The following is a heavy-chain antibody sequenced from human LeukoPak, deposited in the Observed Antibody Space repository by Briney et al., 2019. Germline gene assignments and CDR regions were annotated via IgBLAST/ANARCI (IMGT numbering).Heavy chain of an antibody. D-gene: IGHD1-26*01. J-gene: IGHJ3*01. Sequence: GESLKISCKGSGYSFTSYWIGWVRQMPGKGLEWMGIIYPGDSGPTYSPSFQGQVTTSVDKSINTAYLQWSSLQASDTAMYYCGMSGDRVPLQDDVFDVWGQGTMVTVST. CDR3: GMSGDRVPLQDDVFDV. CDR2: IYPGDSGP. CDR1: GYSFTSYW. V-gene: IGHV5-51*01.